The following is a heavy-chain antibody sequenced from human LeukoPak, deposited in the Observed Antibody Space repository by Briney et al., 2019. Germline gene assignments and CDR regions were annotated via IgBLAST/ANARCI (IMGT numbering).Heavy chain of an antibody. Sequence: SETLSLTCSVSGGSISSSSYHWGWIRQPPGKGLEWIGSIFYSGSTNYNPSLKSRVSISVDTSKNQFSLKLSSVTAADTAVYYCARTGSTVTMLYPFDHWGQGTLVTVSS. CDR2: IFYSGST. D-gene: IGHD4-17*01. J-gene: IGHJ4*02. V-gene: IGHV4-39*07. CDR3: ARTGSTVTMLYPFDH. CDR1: GGSISSSSYH.